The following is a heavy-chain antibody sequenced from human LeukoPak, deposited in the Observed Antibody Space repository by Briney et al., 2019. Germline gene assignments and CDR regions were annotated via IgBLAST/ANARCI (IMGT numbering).Heavy chain of an antibody. CDR2: VYYSGST. CDR1: GGYISSRSYY. V-gene: IGHV4-39*02. CDR3: AREYFSSPDF. Sequence: SETLSLTCTVSGGYISSRSYYWGWIRQPPGKGLEWIGSVYYSGSTFYNPSLKSRVTISVDTSKNQFSLKLSSVSAADTAVYYCAREYFSSPDFWGQGTLVTVSS. D-gene: IGHD6-6*01. J-gene: IGHJ4*02.